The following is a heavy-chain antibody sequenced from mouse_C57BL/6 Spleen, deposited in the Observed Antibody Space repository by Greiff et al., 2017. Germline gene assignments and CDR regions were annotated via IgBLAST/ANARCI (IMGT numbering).Heavy chain of an antibody. J-gene: IGHJ3*01. V-gene: IGHV1-64*01. D-gene: IGHD1-1*01. CDR1: GYTFTSYW. Sequence: QVQLKQPGAELVKPGASVKLSCKASGYTFTSYWMHWVKQRPGQGLEWIGMIHPNSGSTNYNEKFKSKATLTVDKSSSTAYMQLSSLTSEDSAVYYCARYGTMVVESGYRGKGTLVTVAA. CDR2: IHPNSGST. CDR3: ARYGTMVVESGY.